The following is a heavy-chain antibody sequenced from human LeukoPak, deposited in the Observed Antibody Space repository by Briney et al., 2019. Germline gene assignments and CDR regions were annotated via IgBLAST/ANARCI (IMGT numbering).Heavy chain of an antibody. D-gene: IGHD3-22*01. CDR2: IYYSGST. V-gene: IGHV4-39*07. Sequence: PSETLSLTCTVSGGSISSSSYYWGWIRQPPGKGLEWIGSIYYSGSTYYNPSLKSRVTISVDTSKNQFSLKLSSVTAADTAVYYCARSRISGYYDSSGYHRKAIYYMDVWGKGTTVTVSS. CDR3: ARSRISGYYDSSGYHRKAIYYMDV. CDR1: GGSISSSSYY. J-gene: IGHJ6*03.